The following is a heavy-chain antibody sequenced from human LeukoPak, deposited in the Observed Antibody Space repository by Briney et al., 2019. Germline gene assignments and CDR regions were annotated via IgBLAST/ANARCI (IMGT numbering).Heavy chain of an antibody. CDR1: WHSVSSNIVA. D-gene: IGHD2-15*01. CDR2: TYYRSRWYN. Sequence: SQTLSLTCGISWHSVSSNIVAWNWIRQSPSRGLEWLGRTYYRSRWYNDYAVSVESRITINPDTSKNQFSLQLNSVTPEDTPMYNCVRDPDCSDRSCSFDYWGQGTLVTVSS. J-gene: IGHJ4*02. V-gene: IGHV6-1*01. CDR3: VRDPDCSDRSCSFDY.